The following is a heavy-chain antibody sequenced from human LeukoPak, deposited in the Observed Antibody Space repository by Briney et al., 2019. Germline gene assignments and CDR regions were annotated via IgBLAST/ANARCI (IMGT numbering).Heavy chain of an antibody. CDR3: TRDGGSGIDY. CDR1: GFMFSSNW. CDR2: IWFDGLKT. V-gene: IGHV3-33*02. J-gene: IGHJ4*02. Sequence: GSLRLSCAASGFMFSSNWMSWVRQAPGKGLEWVAAIWFDGLKTYYEDSVKGRFTISGDTSANTLFLQMNSLAAEDTAVYYCTRDGGSGIDYWGQGTLVTVSS. D-gene: IGHD3-16*01.